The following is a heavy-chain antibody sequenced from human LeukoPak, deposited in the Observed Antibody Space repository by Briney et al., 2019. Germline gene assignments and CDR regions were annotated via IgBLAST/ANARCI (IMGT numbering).Heavy chain of an antibody. J-gene: IGHJ6*02. Sequence: PGGSLRLSCAASGFTFSDYNMNWIRQAPGKGLEWVSYITNGGSTIHHADSVKGRFTISRDNAKKTLYLQMNSLRAEDTAVYYCARSIGLTGGGVDVWGQGTTVTVSS. V-gene: IGHV3-11*01. D-gene: IGHD3-9*01. CDR3: ARSIGLTGGGVDV. CDR2: ITNGGSTI. CDR1: GFTFSDYN.